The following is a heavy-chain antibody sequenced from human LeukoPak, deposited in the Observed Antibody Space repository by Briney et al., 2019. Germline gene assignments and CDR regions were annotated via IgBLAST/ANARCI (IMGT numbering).Heavy chain of an antibody. D-gene: IGHD6-19*01. CDR1: GFTFSSYA. CDR3: AKEGVVAVAAHDFDY. V-gene: IGHV3-23*01. J-gene: IGHJ4*02. CDR2: ISGSGGST. Sequence: PGGSLRLSCASSGFTFSSYAMSWVRQAPGKGLEWVSAISGSGGSTYYADSVKGRFTISRDNSKNTLYLQMNSLRAEDTAVYYCAKEGVVAVAAHDFDYWGQGTLVTVSS.